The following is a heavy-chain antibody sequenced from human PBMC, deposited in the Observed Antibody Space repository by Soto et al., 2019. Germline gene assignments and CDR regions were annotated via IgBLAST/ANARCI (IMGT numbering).Heavy chain of an antibody. CDR2: INHSGST. CDR1: GGSFSGYY. D-gene: IGHD6-19*01. CDR3: ARGPGSGWYPGWFDP. Sequence: QVQLQQWGAGLLKPSETLSLTCAVYGGSFSGYYWSWIRQPPGKGLEWIGEINHSGSTNYNPSLKSRVTISVDTSKNQFSLKLSSVTAADTAVYYCARGPGSGWYPGWFDPWGHGTLVTVSS. V-gene: IGHV4-34*01. J-gene: IGHJ5*02.